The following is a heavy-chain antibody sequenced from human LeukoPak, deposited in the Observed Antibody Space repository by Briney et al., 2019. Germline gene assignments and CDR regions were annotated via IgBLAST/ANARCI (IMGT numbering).Heavy chain of an antibody. Sequence: GGSLRLSCAASGFTFSSYSMNWVRQAPGKGLEWVSSISSSSSYIYYADSAKGRFTISRDNAKNSLYLQMNSLYCASGYSYGGYYYYGMDVWGQGTTVTVSS. CDR3: YYYYGMDV. J-gene: IGHJ6*02. D-gene: IGHD5-18*01. CDR1: GFTFSSYS. V-gene: IGHV3-21*01. CDR2: ISSSSSYI.